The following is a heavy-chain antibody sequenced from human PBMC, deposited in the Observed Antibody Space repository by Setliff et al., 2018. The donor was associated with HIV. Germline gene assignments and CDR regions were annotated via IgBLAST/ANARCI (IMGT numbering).Heavy chain of an antibody. J-gene: IGHJ6*02. V-gene: IGHV1-69*13. CDR1: GGTFSSYA. CDR2: IIPMFGTA. D-gene: IGHD5-18*01. Sequence: GASVKVSCKASGGTFSSYAISWVRQAPGQGLEWLGGIIPMFGTANYEQKFQGRFTITADESTNTVYMEVRSLRSEDTAVYYCAREKGNVDSSMVLYYYYGMDVWGQGTTVTVSS. CDR3: AREKGNVDSSMVLYYYYGMDV.